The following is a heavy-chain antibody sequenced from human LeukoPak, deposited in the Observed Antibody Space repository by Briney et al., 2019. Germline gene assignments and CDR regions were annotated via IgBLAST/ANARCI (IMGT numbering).Heavy chain of an antibody. D-gene: IGHD5-18*01. V-gene: IGHV3-23*01. J-gene: IGHJ4*02. CDR2: VSGSGGST. CDR3: AKGGYSYGFLFDY. Sequence: GGSLRLSCAASGFTFTSYAMSWVRQAPGKGLEWVSGVSGSGGSTYYADSVKGRFTISRDNSKNTLYLQMNSLRAEDTAVYYCAKGGYSYGFLFDYWGQGTLVTVSS. CDR1: GFTFTSYA.